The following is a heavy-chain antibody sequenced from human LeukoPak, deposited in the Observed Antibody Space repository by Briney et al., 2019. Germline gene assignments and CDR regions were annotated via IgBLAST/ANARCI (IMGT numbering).Heavy chain of an antibody. CDR2: IIPIFGTA. J-gene: IGHJ4*02. V-gene: IGHV1-69*13. CDR1: AGTFSSYA. D-gene: IGHD3-22*01. Sequence: SVKVSFKATAGTFSSYAISWVRQAPGKGLEWMGGIIPIFGTANYAQKFQGRVTITADESTSTAYMELSSLRSEDTAVYYCASTGGRGYYDSSGYLSLFDYWGQGTLVTVSS. CDR3: ASTGGRGYYDSSGYLSLFDY.